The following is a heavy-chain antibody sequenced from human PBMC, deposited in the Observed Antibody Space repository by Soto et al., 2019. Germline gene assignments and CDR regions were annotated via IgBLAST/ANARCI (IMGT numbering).Heavy chain of an antibody. J-gene: IGHJ4*02. CDR2: IKSDESTT. Sequence: SGGSLRLSCAASGFIFTDYWIHWVRQAPGKGLVWVSRIKSDESTTNYADSVWGRLTISRDNAKNTVYLQINSLRAEDTAVYYCARGALNYYYFDYWGQGTLVTVSS. CDR1: GFIFTDYW. D-gene: IGHD3-10*01. V-gene: IGHV3-74*01. CDR3: ARGALNYYYFDY.